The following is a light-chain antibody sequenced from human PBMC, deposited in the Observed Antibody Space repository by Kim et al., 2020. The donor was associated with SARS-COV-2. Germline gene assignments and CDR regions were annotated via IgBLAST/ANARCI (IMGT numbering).Light chain of an antibody. CDR1: ESVLYSSKNKNY. CDR2: WAS. V-gene: IGKV4-1*01. CDR3: QQYYSTPWT. Sequence: DIVMTQSPDSLAVSLGERATINCKSSESVLYSSKNKNYLLWYQQKPGQPPRLLIYWASTRESGVPDRFSGSGSGTDFTLTISSLQAEDAAVYYCQQYYSTPWTFGQGTKVDIK. J-gene: IGKJ1*01.